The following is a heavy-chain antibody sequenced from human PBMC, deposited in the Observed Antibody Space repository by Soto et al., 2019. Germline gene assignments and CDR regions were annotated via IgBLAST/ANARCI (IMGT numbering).Heavy chain of an antibody. CDR3: ARHTAMDRPTLGY. CDR2: IDPSDSYT. Sequence: ESLKISCKGSGYSFTSYWISWVRQMPGKGLEWMGRIDPSDSYTNYSPSFQGHVTISADKSISTAYLQWSSLKASDTAMYYCARHTAMDRPTLGYWGQGTLVTVSS. D-gene: IGHD5-18*01. J-gene: IGHJ4*02. V-gene: IGHV5-10-1*01. CDR1: GYSFTSYW.